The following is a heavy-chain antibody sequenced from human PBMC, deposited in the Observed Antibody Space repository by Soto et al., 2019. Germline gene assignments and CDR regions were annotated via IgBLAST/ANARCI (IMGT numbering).Heavy chain of an antibody. CDR1: GFTFSSDS. V-gene: IGHV3-48*02. J-gene: IGHJ4*02. D-gene: IGHD1-26*01. CDR2: ISSSSSTI. CDR3: ARDGGSLGY. Sequence: EVQLVESGGGVVQAGGSLRLSCAASGFTFSSDSMNWVRQAPGKGLEWVSYISSSSSTIYYADSVKGRFTISRDNAKNSLYLQRNSLRDEDTAVYYCARDGGSLGYWGQGTLVTVSS.